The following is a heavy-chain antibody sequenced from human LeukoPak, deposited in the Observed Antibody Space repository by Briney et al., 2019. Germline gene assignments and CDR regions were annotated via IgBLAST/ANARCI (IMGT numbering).Heavy chain of an antibody. V-gene: IGHV3-30*02. J-gene: IGHJ6*03. D-gene: IGHD2-2*01. CDR3: AKGRYCSSTSCPYYYYYMDV. CDR2: IRYDGSNK. CDR1: GFTFSSYG. Sequence: PGGSLRLSCAASGFTFSSYGMHWVRQAPGKGLEWVAFIRYDGSNKYYADSVKGRFTISRDNSKNTLYLQMNSLRAEDTAVYYCAKGRYCSSTSCPYYYYYMDVWGKGTTVTVSS.